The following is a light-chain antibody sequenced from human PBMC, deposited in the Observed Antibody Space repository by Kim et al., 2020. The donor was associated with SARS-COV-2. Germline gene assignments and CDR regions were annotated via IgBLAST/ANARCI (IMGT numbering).Light chain of an antibody. Sequence: ELTQPPSVSVSPGQTASFTCSGDKLGNKYACWYQQKPGQSPVLVIYQDIKRPSGIPERFSGSNSGNTATLTISGTQAMDEADYYCQAWDSSTAVFGGGTKVTVL. J-gene: IGLJ3*02. CDR2: QDI. CDR3: QAWDSSTAV. V-gene: IGLV3-1*01. CDR1: KLGNKY.